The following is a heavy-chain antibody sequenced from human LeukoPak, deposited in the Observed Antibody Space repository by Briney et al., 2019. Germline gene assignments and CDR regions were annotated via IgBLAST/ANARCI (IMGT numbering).Heavy chain of an antibody. CDR1: GGSISSSSYY. Sequence: SETLSLTCTVSGGSISSSSYYWGWIRQPPGKGLEWIGEINHSGSTNYNPSLKSRVTISVDTSKNQFSLKLSSATAADTAVYYCASVDTAGYYYYYMDVWGKGTTVTVSS. J-gene: IGHJ6*03. V-gene: IGHV4-39*07. D-gene: IGHD5-18*01. CDR3: ASVDTAGYYYYYMDV. CDR2: INHSGST.